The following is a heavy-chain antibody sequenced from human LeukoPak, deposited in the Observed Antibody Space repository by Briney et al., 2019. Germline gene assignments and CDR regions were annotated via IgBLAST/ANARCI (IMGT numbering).Heavy chain of an antibody. Sequence: GGSLRLSCAASGFTFSYYGVHWVRQAPGKGLEWVAAIWYDGSNKYYADSVKGRFIISRDNSKNTLYLQMNSLRAEDTAVYYCARDVPIQHWGQGTLVTVSS. CDR1: GFTFSYYG. CDR2: IWYDGSNK. CDR3: ARDVPIQH. J-gene: IGHJ1*01. V-gene: IGHV3-33*01.